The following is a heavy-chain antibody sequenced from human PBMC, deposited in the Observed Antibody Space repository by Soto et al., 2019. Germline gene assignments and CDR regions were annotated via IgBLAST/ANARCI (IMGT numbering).Heavy chain of an antibody. J-gene: IGHJ4*02. Sequence: SVKVSCKVSGYTLTELSMHWVRQAPGKGLEWMGGIIPIFGTANYAQKFQGRVTITADESTSTAYMELSSLRSEDTAVYYCAADKWELLDYWGQGTLVTVSS. CDR3: AADKWELLDY. CDR1: GYTLTELS. D-gene: IGHD1-26*01. CDR2: IIPIFGTA. V-gene: IGHV1-69*13.